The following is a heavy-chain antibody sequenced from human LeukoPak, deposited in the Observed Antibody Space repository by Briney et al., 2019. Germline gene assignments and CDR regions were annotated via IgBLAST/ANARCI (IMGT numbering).Heavy chain of an antibody. D-gene: IGHD5-18*01. CDR3: ARVVDTHFDY. V-gene: IGHV3-74*01. CDR1: GFTFSTYC. CDR2: IKSDGSTT. J-gene: IGHJ4*02. Sequence: GGSLRLSCAASGFTFSTYCMNWVRQAPGKGLVWVSRIKSDGSTTTYADSVKGRFTISRDNAKNTLYLQMNSLRAEDTAVYYCARVVDTHFDYWGQGTLVTVSS.